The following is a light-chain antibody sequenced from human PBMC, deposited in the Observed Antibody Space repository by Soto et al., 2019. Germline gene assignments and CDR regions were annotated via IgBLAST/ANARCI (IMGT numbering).Light chain of an antibody. J-gene: IGKJ5*01. CDR3: QQRSNWPIT. Sequence: EIVLTQSPATLSLSPGERATLSCRASQSVSSYLAWYQQKPGQAPRLLIYDASTRATGIPARFSGSGSGTDFTLPISSLEPEDFAVYYCQQRSNWPITLGQGTRLEI. CDR1: QSVSSY. V-gene: IGKV3-11*01. CDR2: DAS.